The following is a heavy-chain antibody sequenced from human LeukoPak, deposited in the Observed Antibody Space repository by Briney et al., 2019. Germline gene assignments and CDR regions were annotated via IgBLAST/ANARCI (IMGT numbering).Heavy chain of an antibody. CDR2: IYPGDSDT. Sequence: GETLKLSCKGSGYSFTRYWIGWVRQMPGKGLEGMGVIYPGDSDTRYSPSFQGQVTISADKSISTAYLQWSSLKASDTAMYYCARLDPTYYYDSSGYRNWFDPWGQGTLVTVSS. V-gene: IGHV5-51*01. CDR1: GYSFTRYW. D-gene: IGHD3-22*01. J-gene: IGHJ5*02. CDR3: ARLDPTYYYDSSGYRNWFDP.